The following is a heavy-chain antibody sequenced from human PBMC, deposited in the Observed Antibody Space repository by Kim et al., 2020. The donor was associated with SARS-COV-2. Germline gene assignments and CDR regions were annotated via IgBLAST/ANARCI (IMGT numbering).Heavy chain of an antibody. D-gene: IGHD7-27*01. J-gene: IGHJ5*02. CDR2: ISGTTAYI. CDR3: ARGGGEGS. CDR1: GFTFSSYS. V-gene: IGHV3-21*01. Sequence: GGSLRLSCAASGFTFSSYSMIWFRQPPGKGLEWVSSISGTTAYIYYADSVKGRFTISRDNAKTSLYLQMNSLRAEDTAVYYCARGGGEGSWGQGTLVTVSS.